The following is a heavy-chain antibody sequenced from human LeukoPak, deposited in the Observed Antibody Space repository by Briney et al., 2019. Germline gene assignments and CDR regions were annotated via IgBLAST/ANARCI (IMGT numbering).Heavy chain of an antibody. D-gene: IGHD2-15*01. V-gene: IGHV4-39*01. Sequence: SETLSLTCTVSGGSVSSSGYYWGWIRQPPGKRLEWIGNIYYSGSTYYNPSLKSRVTISVDTSKNQFSLKLSSVTAADTAVYYCVRSSTYHLFDDWGQGTLVTVSS. CDR3: VRSSTYHLFDD. CDR1: GGSVSSSGYY. CDR2: IYYSGST. J-gene: IGHJ4*02.